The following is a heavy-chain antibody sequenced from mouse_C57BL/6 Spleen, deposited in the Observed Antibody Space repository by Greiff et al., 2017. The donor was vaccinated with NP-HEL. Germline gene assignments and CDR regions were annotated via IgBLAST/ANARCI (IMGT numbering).Heavy chain of an antibody. CDR2: ISSGSSTI. D-gene: IGHD1-1*01. V-gene: IGHV5-17*01. CDR3: ARPHYGSSYSFFDY. J-gene: IGHJ2*01. CDR1: GFTFSDYG. Sequence: EVHLVESGGGLVKPGGSLKLSCAASGFTFSDYGMHWVRQAPEKGLEWVAYISSGSSTIYYADTVKGRFTISRDNAKNTLFLQMTSLRSEDTAMYYCARPHYGSSYSFFDYWGQGTTLTVSS.